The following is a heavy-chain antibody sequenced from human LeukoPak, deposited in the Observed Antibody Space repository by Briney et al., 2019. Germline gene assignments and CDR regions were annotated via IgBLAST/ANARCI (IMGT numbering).Heavy chain of an antibody. J-gene: IGHJ4*02. CDR3: TRPNSGGFDH. CDR2: IYYSGST. CDR1: GGSIIPYY. Sequence: SETPSLTCTVSGGSIIPYYWTWIRQTPGKGLEWIGYIYYSGSTNYNPSLKSRVAISVDMSKNQFSLRLGSVTAADTAVYYCTRPNSGGFDHWGQGTLVTVSS. V-gene: IGHV4-59*01.